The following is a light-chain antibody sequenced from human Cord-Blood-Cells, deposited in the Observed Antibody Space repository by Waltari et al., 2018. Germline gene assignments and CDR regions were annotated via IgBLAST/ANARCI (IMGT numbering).Light chain of an antibody. V-gene: IGLV2-14*01. CDR1: SSDVGGYNY. CDR2: DVS. Sequence: QSALTQPASVSGSPGQSITISCTGTSSDVGGYNYVSWYQQHPGNAPNCMIYDVSNRPSGVSNRFSGSKSGNTASLTISGLQAEDEADYYCSSYTSSSTRVFGGGTKLTVL. CDR3: SSYTSSSTRV. J-gene: IGLJ2*01.